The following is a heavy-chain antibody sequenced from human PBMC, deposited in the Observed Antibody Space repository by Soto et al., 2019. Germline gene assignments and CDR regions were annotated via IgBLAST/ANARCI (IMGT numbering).Heavy chain of an antibody. V-gene: IGHV1-24*01. Sequence: ASLKVSCKVSGYTLTKLSMHWVRQAPGKGLECMGGFDPEDGKPVYAQGFQERVTITRDMSTSTAYMELSSLRSEDTAVYYCAADYSLGLFWGQGTLVTVSS. CDR2: FDPEDGKP. J-gene: IGHJ4*02. D-gene: IGHD3-16*01. CDR1: GYTLTKLS. CDR3: AADYSLGLF.